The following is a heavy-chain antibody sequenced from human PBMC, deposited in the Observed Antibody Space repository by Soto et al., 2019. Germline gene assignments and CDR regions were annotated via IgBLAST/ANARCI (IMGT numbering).Heavy chain of an antibody. CDR1: GGSVSSGRYY. Sequence: KASKTMYLTCTVSGGSVSSGRYYWSWIRQPPGKGLEWIGYIYYSGSTNYNPSLKSRVTISVDTSKNQFSLKLSSVTAADTAVYYCARDGYPGGLDYWGQGTLVTVSS. D-gene: IGHD5-12*01. CDR3: ARDGYPGGLDY. J-gene: IGHJ4*02. V-gene: IGHV4-61*01. CDR2: IYYSGST.